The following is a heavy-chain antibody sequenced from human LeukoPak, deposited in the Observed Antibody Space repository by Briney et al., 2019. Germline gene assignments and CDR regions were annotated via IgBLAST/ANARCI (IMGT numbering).Heavy chain of an antibody. CDR3: ARNGAPYGGKPNWFDP. D-gene: IGHD4-17*01. Sequence: SSVKVSCKASRGTFSSYAISWVRQAPGHELEWMGRIIPFLGIANFGQKSQGRFKITAHKSTSTAYMELSSLRSEDTAVYYCARNGAPYGGKPNWFDPWGQGTLVTVSS. J-gene: IGHJ5*02. CDR2: IIPFLGIA. CDR1: RGTFSSYA. V-gene: IGHV1-69*04.